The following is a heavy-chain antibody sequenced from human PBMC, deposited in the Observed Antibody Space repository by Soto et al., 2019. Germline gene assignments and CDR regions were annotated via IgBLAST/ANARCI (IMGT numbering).Heavy chain of an antibody. CDR1: GYTFTSYG. J-gene: IGHJ4*02. CDR2: ISAYNGNT. D-gene: IGHD3-9*01. V-gene: IGHV1-18*01. CDR3: ARLGYYDILTGYKF. Sequence: ASVKVSCKASGYTFTSYGISWVRQAPGQGLEWMGWISAYNGNTNYAQKLQGRVTMTTDTSTSTAYMELRSLRSDDTAVYYCARLGYYDILTGYKFWGEGTLVTVSS.